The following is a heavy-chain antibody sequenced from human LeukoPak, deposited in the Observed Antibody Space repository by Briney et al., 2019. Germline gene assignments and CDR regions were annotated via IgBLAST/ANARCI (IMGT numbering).Heavy chain of an antibody. V-gene: IGHV3-23*01. D-gene: IGHD6-13*01. CDR1: GFTFSSYA. J-gene: IGHJ4*02. CDR2: ISRSGDNT. Sequence: GGSLRLSCAVSGFTFSSYAMSWVRQAPGKGLEWVSAISRSGDNTYYADSVKGRFTISRDNSKNTLYLQMNSLRAEDTAVYYCAKGPPTGYGSSWFDYWGQGTLVTVSS. CDR3: AKGPPTGYGSSWFDY.